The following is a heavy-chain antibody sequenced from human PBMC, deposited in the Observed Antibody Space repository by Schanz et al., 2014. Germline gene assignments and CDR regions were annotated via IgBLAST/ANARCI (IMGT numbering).Heavy chain of an antibody. Sequence: QVQLVESGGGVVQPGRSLRLSCAASGFTFSSYALHWVRQAPGKGLEWVAFVPFDGSQKFYADSVKGRFTVSRDNAENALYLQMNSLRAEDTAVYYCAKGRFGELSAFDIWGQGTMXTVSS. D-gene: IGHD3-10*01. V-gene: IGHV3-30*04. CDR3: AKGRFGELSAFDI. CDR1: GFTFSSYA. CDR2: VPFDGSQK. J-gene: IGHJ3*02.